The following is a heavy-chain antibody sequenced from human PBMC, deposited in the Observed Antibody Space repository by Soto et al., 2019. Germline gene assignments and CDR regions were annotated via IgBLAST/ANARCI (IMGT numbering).Heavy chain of an antibody. D-gene: IGHD6-13*01. CDR1: GYTFSTYD. J-gene: IGHJ4*02. CDR2: MNPNTGNT. CDR3: ARTMGGIAAAGSDF. V-gene: IGHV1-8*01. Sequence: QVQLVQSGAEVKKPGASVKVSCKASGYTFSTYDIEWVRLATGQGLEWMGWMNPNTGNTDYAQKFQGRVTMTMTTSISTANTELDSRRSADADIYYCARTMGGIAAAGSDFWGQGTLVTVSA.